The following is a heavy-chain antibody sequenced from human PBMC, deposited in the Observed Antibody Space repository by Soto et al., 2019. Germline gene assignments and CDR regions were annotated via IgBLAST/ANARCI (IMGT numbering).Heavy chain of an antibody. D-gene: IGHD3-16*01. CDR1: GFSFSEYY. J-gene: IGHJ5*02. Sequence: GGSLRLSCAASGFSFSEYYMSWIRQTPGKGLEWVAYINDGGSYTSYADSVKGRFTVSRDNANNSLFLQMDSLRVEDTAVYYCARGSRHFGPWGQGMQVTVSS. CDR3: ARGSRHFGP. CDR2: INDGGSYT. V-gene: IGHV3-11*05.